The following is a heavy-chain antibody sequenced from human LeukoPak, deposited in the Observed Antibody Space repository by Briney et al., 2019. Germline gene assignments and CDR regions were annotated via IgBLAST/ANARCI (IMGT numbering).Heavy chain of an antibody. D-gene: IGHD2-2*03. CDR3: ARHGYLLGAFDY. V-gene: IGHV4-59*08. CDR1: GGSISSYY. Sequence: SETLSLTCTVSGGSISSYYWSWTRQPPGKGLEWIGYIYYSGSTNYNPSLKSRVTISVDTSKNQFSLKLSSVTAADTAVYYCARHGYLLGAFDYWGQGTLVTVSS. J-gene: IGHJ4*02. CDR2: IYYSGST.